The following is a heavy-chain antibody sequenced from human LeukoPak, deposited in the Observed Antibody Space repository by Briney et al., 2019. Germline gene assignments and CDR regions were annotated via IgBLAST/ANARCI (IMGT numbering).Heavy chain of an antibody. CDR1: GITFSSYA. V-gene: IGHV3-30-3*01. CDR3: ARDESCTNGVCLPYGMDV. CDR2: ISYDGSNK. D-gene: IGHD2-8*01. J-gene: IGHJ6*02. Sequence: QAGGSLRLSCAASGITFSSYAMHWVRQAPGKGLEWVAVISYDGSNKYYADSVKGRFTISRDNSKNTLCLQMNSLRAEDTAVYYCARDESCTNGVCLPYGMDVWGQGTTVTVSS.